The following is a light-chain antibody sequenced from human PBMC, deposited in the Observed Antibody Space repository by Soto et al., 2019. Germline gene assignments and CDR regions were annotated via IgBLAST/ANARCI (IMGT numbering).Light chain of an antibody. Sequence: ENVLTQSPGTMSLSPGEGATLYCRASQSVTNNYLAWYRQKPGQPPSLLLYGSSSRAAGIPDRFSGSGSGTDFTLTISRLEPEDFAGYHCQQYGTSPYTFGQGTKLEI. CDR3: QQYGTSPYT. V-gene: IGKV3-20*01. J-gene: IGKJ2*01. CDR1: QSVTNNY. CDR2: GSS.